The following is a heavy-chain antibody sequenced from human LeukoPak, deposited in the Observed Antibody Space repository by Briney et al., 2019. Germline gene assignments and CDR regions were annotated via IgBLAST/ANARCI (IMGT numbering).Heavy chain of an antibody. J-gene: IGHJ4*02. CDR2: IWYDGSNK. Sequence: GGCLRLSCAASGFTFNSYAMHWVRQAPGKGLEWAAFIWYDGSNKYYADSVRGRFTVSRDNSKNTLSLQMNSLRAEDTAVYYCARDERGYYYSGAFFGATDFWGQGTLVTVSS. V-gene: IGHV3-33*01. D-gene: IGHD3-22*01. CDR1: GFTFNSYA. CDR3: ARDERGYYYSGAFFGATDF.